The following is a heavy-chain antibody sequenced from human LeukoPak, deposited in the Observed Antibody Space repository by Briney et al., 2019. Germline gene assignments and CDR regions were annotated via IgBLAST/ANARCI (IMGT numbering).Heavy chain of an antibody. CDR2: IYYSGST. CDR3: ARWARDYGDYWFDS. Sequence: SETLSLTCTVSGGSLSSGRYNRGGIRQPPGPGLEWIGNIYYSGSTYYNPSLKSRVTISVATSKNQFSLKLNSVTAADTAVYFCARWARDYGDYWFDSWGQGTLVTVSS. J-gene: IGHJ5*01. CDR1: GGSLSSGRYN. D-gene: IGHD4-17*01. V-gene: IGHV4-39*01.